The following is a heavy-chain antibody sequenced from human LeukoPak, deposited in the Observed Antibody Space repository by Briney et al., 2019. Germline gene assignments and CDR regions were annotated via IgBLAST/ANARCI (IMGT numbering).Heavy chain of an antibody. CDR3: ARQGPGTGESPLIWFDP. CDR1: GYSISSGYY. Sequence: PSETLSLTCTVSGYSISSGYYWGRLRPPPGKGLVWIGSIYHSGSTYYNPSLKSRVTISVDTSKNQFSLKLSSVTAADTAVYYSARQGPGTGESPLIWFDPWGQGTLVTVSS. D-gene: IGHD3-16*01. V-gene: IGHV4-38-2*02. J-gene: IGHJ5*02. CDR2: IYHSGST.